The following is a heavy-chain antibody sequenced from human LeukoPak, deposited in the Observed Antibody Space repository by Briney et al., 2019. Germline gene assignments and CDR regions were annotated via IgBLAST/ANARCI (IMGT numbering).Heavy chain of an antibody. J-gene: IGHJ4*02. Sequence: PSETLSLTCTVSGGSISRYYWSWIRQPPGKGLEWIGYIYYSGSTNYNPSLKSRVTISVDASKNQFSLNLAPVTAADTAVYYCARVSGYGGNSGVWGQGTLVTVSS. CDR1: GGSISRYY. V-gene: IGHV4-59*01. CDR2: IYYSGST. D-gene: IGHD4-23*01. CDR3: ARVSGYGGNSGV.